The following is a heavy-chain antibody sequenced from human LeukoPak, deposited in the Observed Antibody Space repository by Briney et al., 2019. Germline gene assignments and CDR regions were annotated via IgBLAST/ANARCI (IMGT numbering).Heavy chain of an antibody. Sequence: SETLPLTCTVSGGSISSYYWSWIRQPPGKGLEWIGYIYYSGSTNYNPSLKSRVTISVDTSKNQFSLKLSSVTAADTAVYYCASFYGGRSGFAFDIWGQGTMVTVSS. J-gene: IGHJ3*02. V-gene: IGHV4-59*01. CDR3: ASFYGGRSGFAFDI. D-gene: IGHD4-23*01. CDR1: GGSISSYY. CDR2: IYYSGST.